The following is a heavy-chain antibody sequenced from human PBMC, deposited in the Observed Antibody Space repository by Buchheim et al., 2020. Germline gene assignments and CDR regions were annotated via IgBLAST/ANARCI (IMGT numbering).Heavy chain of an antibody. Sequence: QVQLVESGGGVVQPGRSLRLSCAASGFTFSSYGMHWVRQAPGKGLEWAAVIWYDGSNKYYADSVKGRFTISRDNSKNTLYLQMNSLRAEDTAVYYCASHKLSRYSSSSDYWGQGTL. D-gene: IGHD6-6*01. CDR2: IWYDGSNK. V-gene: IGHV3-33*01. J-gene: IGHJ4*02. CDR3: ASHKLSRYSSSSDY. CDR1: GFTFSSYG.